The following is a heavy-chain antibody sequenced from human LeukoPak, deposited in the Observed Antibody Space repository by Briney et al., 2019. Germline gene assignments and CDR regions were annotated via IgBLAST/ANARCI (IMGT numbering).Heavy chain of an antibody. J-gene: IGHJ6*04. V-gene: IGHV3-21*01. CDR1: GFTFSSYT. CDR2: ISTSSNYI. CDR3: AELGITMIGGV. Sequence: GGSLTLSCAASGFTFSSYTMNWVRQAPGKGLEWVSFISTSSNYIYYADSVKGRFTISSDNAKNSLYLQMNSLRAEDMAVYYCAELGITMIGGVWGKGTTVTISS. D-gene: IGHD3-10*02.